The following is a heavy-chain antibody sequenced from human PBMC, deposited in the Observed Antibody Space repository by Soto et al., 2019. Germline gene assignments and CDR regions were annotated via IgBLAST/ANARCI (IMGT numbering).Heavy chain of an antibody. V-gene: IGHV4-30-2*01. CDR3: ARVRREYDNSGPVDY. CDR2: IYYGGST. D-gene: IGHD3-22*01. CDR1: GGSISSGDYS. Sequence: SETLSLTCAVSGGSISSGDYSWNWIRQPPGKGLEWIGYIYYGGSTYYNPSLQSRVTMSVDRSRNQFSLKLNSVTAADTAVYYCARVRREYDNSGPVDYWGQGTLVTVS. J-gene: IGHJ4*02.